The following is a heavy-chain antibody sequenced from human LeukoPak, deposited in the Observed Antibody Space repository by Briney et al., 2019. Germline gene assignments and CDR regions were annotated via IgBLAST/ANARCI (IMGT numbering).Heavy chain of an antibody. Sequence: PSETLSLTCTVSGYSISSGYYWGWIRQPPGKGLEWIGSIYHSGSTYYNPSLKSRVTISVDTSKNQFSLKLSSVTAADTAVYYCARDPLSMKMSWLRRELDYWGQGTLVTVSS. D-gene: IGHD5-12*01. V-gene: IGHV4-38-2*02. J-gene: IGHJ4*02. CDR3: ARDPLSMKMSWLRRELDY. CDR2: IYHSGST. CDR1: GYSISSGYY.